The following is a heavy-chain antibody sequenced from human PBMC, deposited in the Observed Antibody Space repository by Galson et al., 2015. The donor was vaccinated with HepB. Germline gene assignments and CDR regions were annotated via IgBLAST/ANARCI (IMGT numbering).Heavy chain of an antibody. D-gene: IGHD3-3*01. Sequence: SVKVSCKASGYSFTDYYMHWVRQAPGQGLEWMGWINPNSGDTYYAQMFQGRVTTTRDKSISTAYMELTSLRSDDTAVYYCARGRLTIFAVVTDVRDYYYPMAVWGQGTTVTVSS. CDR1: GYSFTDYY. CDR2: INPNSGDT. CDR3: ARGRLTIFAVVTDVRDYYYPMAV. V-gene: IGHV1-2*02. J-gene: IGHJ6*02.